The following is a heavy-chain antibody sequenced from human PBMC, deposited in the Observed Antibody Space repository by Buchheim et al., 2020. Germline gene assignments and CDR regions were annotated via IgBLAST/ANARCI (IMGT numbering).Heavy chain of an antibody. CDR3: ASGVVVVPAAMSYFDY. V-gene: IGHV4-4*02. CDR2: IYHSGGT. CDR1: GGSISSSNW. Sequence: QVQLQESGAGLVKPSGTLSLTCAVSGGSISSSNWWSWVRQPPGKGLERIGEIYHSGGTKYNPSLKSQVTISVDKSNNQSSPKLSSVAAADTAVYYCASGVVVVPAAMSYFDYWGQGTL. J-gene: IGHJ4*02. D-gene: IGHD2-2*01.